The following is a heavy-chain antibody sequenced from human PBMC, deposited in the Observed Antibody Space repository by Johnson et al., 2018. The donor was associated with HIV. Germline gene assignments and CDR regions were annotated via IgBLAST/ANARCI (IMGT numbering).Heavy chain of an antibody. D-gene: IGHD3-3*01. CDR2: INWNGGST. Sequence: EVQLVESGGGVVRPGGCLRLSCAASGFTFNDYGMNWVRQAPGKGLEWVSGINWNGGSTGYGDSVKGRFTISRDNAKNSLYLQMKSLRAEDTALYYCVRGVQYYDFWSGDYRDAFDIWGQGTMVTVSS. J-gene: IGHJ3*02. CDR1: GFTFNDYG. CDR3: VRGVQYYDFWSGDYRDAFDI. V-gene: IGHV3-20*04.